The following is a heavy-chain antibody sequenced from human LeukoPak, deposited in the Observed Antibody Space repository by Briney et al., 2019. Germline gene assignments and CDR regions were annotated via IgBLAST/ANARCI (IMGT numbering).Heavy chain of an antibody. D-gene: IGHD6-19*01. J-gene: IGHJ4*02. Sequence: GGSLRLSCAASGFTFSTYWMHWVRQAPGKGLEWVSGISSSGASTHYADSVKGRFTISRDKSKNTLFLQMNSLRAEDTAIYYCARASGWPYYFDYWGQGTLVTVSS. CDR3: ARASGWPYYFDY. CDR1: GFTFSTYW. CDR2: ISSSGAST. V-gene: IGHV3-23*01.